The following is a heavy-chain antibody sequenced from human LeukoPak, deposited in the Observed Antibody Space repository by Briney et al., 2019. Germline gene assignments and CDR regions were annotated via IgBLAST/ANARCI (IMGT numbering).Heavy chain of an antibody. J-gene: IGHJ5*02. V-gene: IGHV1-46*01. CDR1: GYTFTTYY. D-gene: IGHD3-10*01. Sequence: ASVKVSCKASGYTFTTYYIHWVRQAPGQGLEWMGIIKPSGGSTSYAQKFQGRVTMTRDTSTSTVYMELSSLRSEDTAVYYCARAYITMVRGVLGPWGQGTLVTVSS. CDR3: ARAYITMVRGVLGP. CDR2: IKPSGGST.